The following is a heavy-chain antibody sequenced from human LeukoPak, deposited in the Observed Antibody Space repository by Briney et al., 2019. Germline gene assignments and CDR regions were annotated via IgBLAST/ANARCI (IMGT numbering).Heavy chain of an antibody. V-gene: IGHV1-69*04. CDR3: AKISWDPYCSSTSCYSGVF. CDR1: GGTFSSYA. D-gene: IGHD2-2*01. Sequence: ASVKVSCKASGGTFSSYAISWVRQAPGQGLEWMGRIIPILGIANYAQKFQGRVTITADKSTSTAYMELSSLRSEDTAVYYCAKISWDPYCSSTSCYSGVFWGQGTLVTVSS. J-gene: IGHJ4*02. CDR2: IIPILGIA.